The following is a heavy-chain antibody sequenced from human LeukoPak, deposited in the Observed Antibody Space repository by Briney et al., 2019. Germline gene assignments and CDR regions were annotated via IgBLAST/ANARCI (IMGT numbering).Heavy chain of an antibody. D-gene: IGHD1-26*01. CDR3: ARVSFSGSYYRPYYYGMDV. CDR2: IYTSGST. J-gene: IGHJ6*02. Sequence: SETLSLTCTVSGGSISSYYWSWIRQPAGKGLEWIGSIYTSGSTNYNPSLKSRVTMSVDTSKNQFSLKLSSVTAADTAVYYCARVSFSGSYYRPYYYGMDVWGQGTTVTVSS. CDR1: GGSISSYY. V-gene: IGHV4-4*07.